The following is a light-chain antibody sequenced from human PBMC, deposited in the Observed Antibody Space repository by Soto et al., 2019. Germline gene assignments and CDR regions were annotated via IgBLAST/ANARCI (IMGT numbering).Light chain of an antibody. CDR3: QQYSSWPPWT. CDR2: GAS. Sequence: EVVLTQPPDTLSSPAEERATLSCRASQSVSSNLAWYQQKPGQAPRLLIYGASARATGIPARFSGSGSGTEFTLTISSLESEDSAVYYCQQYSSWPPWTFGEGTKVDIK. CDR1: QSVSSN. J-gene: IGKJ1*01. V-gene: IGKV3-15*01.